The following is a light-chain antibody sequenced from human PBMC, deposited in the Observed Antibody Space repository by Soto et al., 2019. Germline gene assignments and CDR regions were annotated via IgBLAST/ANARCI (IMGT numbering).Light chain of an antibody. CDR2: ANS. V-gene: IGLV1-40*01. CDR1: SSNIGADYD. J-gene: IGLJ1*01. CDR3: QSYDSSLSGYV. Sequence: QSALTQPPSVSGAPGQRVTISCTGSSSNIGADYDVRWYQQLPGTAPKLLIYANSNRPSGVPGRFSGSKSGTSASLAITGLQAEDEADYYCQSYDSSLSGYVFGTGTKVTVL.